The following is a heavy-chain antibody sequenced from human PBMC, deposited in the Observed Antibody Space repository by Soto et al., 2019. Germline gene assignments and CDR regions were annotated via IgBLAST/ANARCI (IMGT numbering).Heavy chain of an antibody. D-gene: IGHD4-17*01. Sequence: SVKVSCKASGGTFSSYAISWVRQAPGQGLEWMGGIIPIFGTANYAQKFQGRVTITADESTSTAYMELSSLGSEDTAVYYCARVVCTQNDYGGNSEVCAFDIWGQGTMVTVSS. CDR2: IIPIFGTA. CDR1: GGTFSSYA. V-gene: IGHV1-69*13. CDR3: ARVVCTQNDYGGNSEVCAFDI. J-gene: IGHJ3*02.